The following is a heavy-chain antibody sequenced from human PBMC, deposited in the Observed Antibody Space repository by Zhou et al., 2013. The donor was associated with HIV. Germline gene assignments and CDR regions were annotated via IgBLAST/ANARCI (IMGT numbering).Heavy chain of an antibody. CDR3: ARDGYGGNSRYFQH. Sequence: QLVQSGAEVKKPGTSVKVSCKASGFTFTTSAMQWVRQARGQRLEWIGWIVVGSGNTDFAQKFQERVTITRDMSTSTAYMELSSLRSEDTAVYYCARDGYGGNSRYFQHWGQGTLVTGLL. J-gene: IGHJ1*01. V-gene: IGHV1-58*02. CDR1: GFTFTTSA. D-gene: IGHD4-17*01. CDR2: IVVGSGNT.